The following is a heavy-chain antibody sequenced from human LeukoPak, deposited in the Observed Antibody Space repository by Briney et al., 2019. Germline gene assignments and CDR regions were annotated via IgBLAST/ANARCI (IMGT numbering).Heavy chain of an antibody. D-gene: IGHD4-11*01. CDR1: VISVSSNY. CDR3: ARAHSAAYSPAFDM. V-gene: IGHV3-66*01. CDR2: IYTGGST. Sequence: GGSLRLSCAVSVISVSSNYMSGVRQARGGGLEWGSVIYTGGSTHYADSVKGRFTISRDDSKNTLYLQLNSLRVEDTAVYYGARAHSAAYSPAFDMWGEETMVTVSS. J-gene: IGHJ3*02.